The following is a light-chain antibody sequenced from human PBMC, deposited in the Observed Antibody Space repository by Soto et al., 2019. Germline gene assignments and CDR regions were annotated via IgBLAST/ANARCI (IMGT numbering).Light chain of an antibody. CDR3: SSYTSRSTLAV. CDR2: EVS. CDR1: TSDVGGYNS. V-gene: IGLV2-14*01. Sequence: QSVLTQPASVSGSPGQSITISCTGTTSDVGGYNSVSWYQQHPGKAPKLMIYEVSNRPSGVSNRFSGSKSGNTASLTISGLQAEDEADDYCSSYTSRSTLAVFGGGTKVTVL. J-gene: IGLJ2*01.